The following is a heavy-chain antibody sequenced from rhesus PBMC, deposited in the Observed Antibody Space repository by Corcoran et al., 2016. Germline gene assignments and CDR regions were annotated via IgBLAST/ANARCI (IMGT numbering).Heavy chain of an antibody. CDR1: GFTVGSYA. V-gene: IGHV1-198*02. CDR2: ILPLVGIT. Sequence: QGQLVQSGAAVKKPGASVKVSCQASGFTVGSYAIRWVRQAPGQGLEWMGVILPLVGITNDAEKFQGRVTSTAYTATSTAYMELSSLRSEDTAVYYCARTHVGVAAGHFDYWGQGVLVTVSS. CDR3: ARTHVGVAAGHFDY. J-gene: IGHJ4*01. D-gene: IGHD6-13*01.